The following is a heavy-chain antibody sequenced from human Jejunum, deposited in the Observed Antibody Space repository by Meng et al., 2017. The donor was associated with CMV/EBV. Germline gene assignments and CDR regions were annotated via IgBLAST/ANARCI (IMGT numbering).Heavy chain of an antibody. CDR1: GGAINNYY. D-gene: IGHD1-26*01. Sequence: QVQLQASGPGLVKPSATLSLTCTVAGGAINNYYWSWLRQSAGKGLEWIGRFYSSDTYNYHPSFNSRVTMSLDTSKKQFSLILSSVTAADTARYYCARGPGASTREGFDHWGLGTLVTVSS. V-gene: IGHV4-4*07. J-gene: IGHJ4*02. CDR2: FYSSDTY. CDR3: ARGPGASTREGFDH.